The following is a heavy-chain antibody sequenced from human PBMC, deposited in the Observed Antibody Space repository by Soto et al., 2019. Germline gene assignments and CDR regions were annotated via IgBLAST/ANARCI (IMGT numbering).Heavy chain of an antibody. CDR1: GLTFSVSV. V-gene: IGHV3-73*01. J-gene: IGHJ4*02. D-gene: IGHD4-17*01. CDR2: VRTTINDSAT. CDR3: TRPDYRGDFGDF. Sequence: EVQLVASGGGLVRPGGSLTLSCSVSGLTFSVSVIHWVRQPPGQGLEWVGRVRTTINDSATSYSESVKGRFTISRDDSKHSAWPQMNSLATEDTGVYSCTRPDYRGDFGDFWGRGTLVTVSS.